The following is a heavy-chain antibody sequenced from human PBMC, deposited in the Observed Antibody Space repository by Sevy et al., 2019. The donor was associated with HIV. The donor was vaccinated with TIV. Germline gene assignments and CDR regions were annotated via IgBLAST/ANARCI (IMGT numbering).Heavy chain of an antibody. CDR1: GGSFSGYY. CDR2: INHSGST. D-gene: IGHD2-2*01. J-gene: IGHJ5*02. V-gene: IGHV4-34*01. CDR3: ARAPPVVVVPGAPSWFDP. Sequence: SETLSLTCAVYGGSFSGYYWNWIRQSPGKGLEWIGEINHSGSTHYNPSLKSRVTISVDTSKNQFSLRLNSVTAPDTAVYYCARAPPVVVVPGAPSWFDPWGQGTLVTVSS.